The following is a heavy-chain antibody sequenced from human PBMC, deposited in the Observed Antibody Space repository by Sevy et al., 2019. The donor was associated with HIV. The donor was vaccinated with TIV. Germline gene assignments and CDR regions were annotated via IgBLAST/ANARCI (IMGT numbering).Heavy chain of an antibody. V-gene: IGHV3-30-3*01. CDR1: GFTFNTYA. Sequence: GGSLRLSCAASGFTFNTYAMHWVRQAPGKGLEWVAVISYDGSTKYYADSVKGRFTLSRDNSKNTLYLQMNSLRVEDTAVYYCARDGGNTVIWDLGGYWGQGTLVTVSS. D-gene: IGHD3-16*01. J-gene: IGHJ4*02. CDR3: ARDGGNTVIWDLGGY. CDR2: ISYDGSTK.